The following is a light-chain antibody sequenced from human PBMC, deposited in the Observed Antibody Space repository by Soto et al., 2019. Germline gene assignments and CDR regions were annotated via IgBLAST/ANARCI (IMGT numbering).Light chain of an antibody. Sequence: EIVMTQSPATLSVSPGERATLSCRASQSVSSNLAWYQQKPGQAPRLLIYGASTSATGIPARFSGSGSGTEVALTTSSLQSDDFALYYCQQYHNWPPYTFGQGTKLEIK. CDR3: QQYHNWPPYT. CDR2: GAS. J-gene: IGKJ2*01. CDR1: QSVSSN. V-gene: IGKV3-15*01.